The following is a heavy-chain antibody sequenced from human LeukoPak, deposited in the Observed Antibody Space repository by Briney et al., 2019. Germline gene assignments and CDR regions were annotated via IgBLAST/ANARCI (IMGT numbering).Heavy chain of an antibody. Sequence: SETLSLTCTVSGGSISSSSYYWGWIRQPPGKELEWIGSIYYSGSTYYNPSLKSRVTISVDTSKNQFSLKLSSVTAADTAVYYCARVPGIAVAGRFDPWGQGTLVTVSS. J-gene: IGHJ5*02. CDR2: IYYSGST. CDR1: GGSISSSSYY. V-gene: IGHV4-39*01. CDR3: ARVPGIAVAGRFDP. D-gene: IGHD6-19*01.